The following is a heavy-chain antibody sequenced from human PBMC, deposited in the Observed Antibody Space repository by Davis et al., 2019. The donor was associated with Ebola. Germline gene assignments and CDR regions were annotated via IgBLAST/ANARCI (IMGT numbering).Heavy chain of an antibody. CDR2: INHSGST. CDR3: ARAGGDGEYKYGVDV. Sequence: SETLSLTCAVYGGSFSGYYWSWIRQPPGKGLEWIGEINHSGSTYYNPSLKSRVTMSVERSRNQFSLRLSSVTAADTAVYYCARAGGDGEYKYGVDVWGQGTTVTVSS. J-gene: IGHJ6*02. D-gene: IGHD4-17*01. V-gene: IGHV4-34*01. CDR1: GGSFSGYY.